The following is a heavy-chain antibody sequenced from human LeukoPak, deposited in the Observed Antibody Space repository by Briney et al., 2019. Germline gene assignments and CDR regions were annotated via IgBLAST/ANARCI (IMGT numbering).Heavy chain of an antibody. CDR1: GGSISSYY. CDR3: AREEWSSGYGY. CDR2: IYYSGST. D-gene: IGHD3-22*01. V-gene: IGHV4-59*12. Sequence: SETLSLTCTVSGGSISSYYWSWIRQPPGKGLEWIGYIYYSGSTYYNPSLKSRVTISVDRSKNQFSLKLSSVTAADTAVYYCAREEWSSGYGYWGQGTLVTVSS. J-gene: IGHJ4*02.